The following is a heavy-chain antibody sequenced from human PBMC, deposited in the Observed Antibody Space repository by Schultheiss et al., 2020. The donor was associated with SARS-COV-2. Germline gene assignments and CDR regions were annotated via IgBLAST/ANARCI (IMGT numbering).Heavy chain of an antibody. D-gene: IGHD3-3*01. J-gene: IGHJ4*02. V-gene: IGHV1-8*01. CDR2: MNPNSGNT. CDR1: GYTFTSYD. Sequence: ASVKVSCKASGYTFTSYDINWVRQATGQGLEWMGWMNPNSGNTGYAQKFQGRVTMTRKTSISTAYMELSSLRSEDTAVYYCARGRFSYRYGLQERSLVDYWGQGTLVTVSS. CDR3: ARGRFSYRYGLQERSLVDY.